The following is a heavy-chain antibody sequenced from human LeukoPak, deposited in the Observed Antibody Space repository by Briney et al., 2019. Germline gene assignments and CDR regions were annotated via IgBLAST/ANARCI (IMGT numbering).Heavy chain of an antibody. J-gene: IGHJ4*02. CDR1: GGSISSGDYY. CDR2: IYYSGST. CDR3: ASAYYYDSSGLDY. Sequence: SETLSLTCTVSGGSISSGDYYWSWIRQPPGKGLEWIGYIYYSGSTYYNPSLKSRVTISVDTSKNQFSLKLSSVTAADTAVYYCASAYYYDSSGLDYWGQGTLVTVSS. V-gene: IGHV4-30-4*01. D-gene: IGHD3-22*01.